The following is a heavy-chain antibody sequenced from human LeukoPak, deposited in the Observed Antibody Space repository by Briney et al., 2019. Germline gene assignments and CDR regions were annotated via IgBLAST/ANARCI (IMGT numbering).Heavy chain of an antibody. V-gene: IGHV4-34*01. CDR2: INHSGST. CDR1: GGSFSGYY. D-gene: IGHD6-13*01. Sequence: SETLSLTCAVYGGSFSGYYWSWIRQPPGKGLEWIGEINHSGSTNYNPSLKSRVTISVDTSKNQFSLKLSSVTAADTAVYCCARGDFRSSWYDWGQGTLVTVSS. J-gene: IGHJ4*02. CDR3: ARGDFRSSWYD.